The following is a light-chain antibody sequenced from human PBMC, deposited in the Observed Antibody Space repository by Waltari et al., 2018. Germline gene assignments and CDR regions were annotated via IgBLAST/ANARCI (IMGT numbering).Light chain of an antibody. J-gene: IGKJ4*01. Sequence: DIVMTQSPDSLAVSLGERATINCKSSQGILYRSSNRNALAWYQQKPGQPPKLLFFWAATRESGAPDRFSVSGSGTDFTLTISSLQAEDVAVYYCQQYYNAPLTFGGGTKVEIK. CDR3: QQYYNAPLT. CDR1: QGILYRSSNRNA. CDR2: WAA. V-gene: IGKV4-1*01.